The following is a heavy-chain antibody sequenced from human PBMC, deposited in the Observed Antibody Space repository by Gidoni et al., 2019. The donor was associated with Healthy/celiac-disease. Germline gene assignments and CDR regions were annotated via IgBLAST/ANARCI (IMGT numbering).Heavy chain of an antibody. CDR3: ARDPPGEDAFDI. CDR1: GFTFSSYG. D-gene: IGHD3-10*01. V-gene: IGHV3-33*01. J-gene: IGHJ3*02. CDR2: IWYDGSNK. Sequence: VQLVESGGGVVQPGSSLRLSCAAAGFTFSSYGMHWVRQAPGKGLEWVAVIWYDGSNKYYADSVKGRFTISRDNSKNTLYLQMNSLRAEDTAVYYCARDPPGEDAFDIWGQGTMVTVSS.